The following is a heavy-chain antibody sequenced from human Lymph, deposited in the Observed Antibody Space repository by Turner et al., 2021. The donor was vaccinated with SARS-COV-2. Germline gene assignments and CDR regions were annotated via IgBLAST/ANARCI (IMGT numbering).Heavy chain of an antibody. CDR1: GFTFSYYW. CDR2: IKQDGSEK. CDR3: ARMGSYSWYFDY. V-gene: IGHV3-7*01. Sequence: EVQLVESGGGLVQPGGSLRLSCAASGFTFSYYWMSWVRQAPGKGLEWGANIKQDGSEKYYVDSVKGRFTISRDNAKNSLFLQMNSLRAEDTAVYYCARMGSYSWYFDYWGQGTLVTVSS. D-gene: IGHD3-16*02. J-gene: IGHJ4*02.